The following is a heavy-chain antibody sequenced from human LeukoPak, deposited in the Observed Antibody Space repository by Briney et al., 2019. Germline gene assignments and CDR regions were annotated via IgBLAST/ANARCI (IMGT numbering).Heavy chain of an antibody. Sequence: GGSLRLSCAASGFTFSSYAMSWVRHAPGKGLEWFSTISSSGGSTYYADSAKGRFTISRDNSKNTLYLQMNSLRDEDMAVYYCATRYCSSTSCFDSWGQGTLVTVSS. D-gene: IGHD2-2*01. CDR1: GFTFSSYA. J-gene: IGHJ4*02. V-gene: IGHV3-23*01. CDR3: ATRYCSSTSCFDS. CDR2: ISSSGGST.